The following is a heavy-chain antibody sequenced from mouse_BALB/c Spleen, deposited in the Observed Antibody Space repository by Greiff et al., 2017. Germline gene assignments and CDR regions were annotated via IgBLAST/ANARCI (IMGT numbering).Heavy chain of an antibody. J-gene: IGHJ4*01. CDR3: ARRGDVGYAMDY. V-gene: IGHV5-9-3*01. CDR2: ISSGGSYT. Sequence: EVKLVESGGGLVKPGGSLKLSCAASGFTFSSYAMSWVRQTPEKRLEWVATISSGGSYTYYPDSVKGRFTISRDNAKNTLYLQMSSLRSEDTAMYYCARRGDVGYAMDYWGQGTSVTVSS. CDR1: GFTFSSYA.